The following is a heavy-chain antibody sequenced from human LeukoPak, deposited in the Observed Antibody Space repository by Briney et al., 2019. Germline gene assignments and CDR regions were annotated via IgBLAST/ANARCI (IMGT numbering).Heavy chain of an antibody. J-gene: IGHJ4*02. Sequence: GGSLRLSCTASGFNFGDNTMHWVRQAPGKGLEWVSSISSRSTYINYGDSLKGRCTISRDNAGNSLHLQIDSLRDEDTAVYYCATTIFGVATQSYWGQGTLLSVSS. CDR1: GFNFGDNT. CDR3: ATTIFGVATQSY. CDR2: ISSRSTYI. V-gene: IGHV3-21*01. D-gene: IGHD3-3*01.